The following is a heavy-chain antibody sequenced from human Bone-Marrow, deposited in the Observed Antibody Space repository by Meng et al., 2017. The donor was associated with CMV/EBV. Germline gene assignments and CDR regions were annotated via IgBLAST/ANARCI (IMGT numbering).Heavy chain of an antibody. Sequence: GESLKISCAASGFTFSSYAMSWVRQAPGKGLEWVSAISGSGGSTYYADSVKGRFTISRDNSKNTLYLQMNSLRAEDTAVYYCARAIRLPGVLDYWGQGTLVTVSS. J-gene: IGHJ4*02. CDR1: GFTFSSYA. D-gene: IGHD3-10*01. CDR3: ARAIRLPGVLDY. V-gene: IGHV3-23*01. CDR2: ISGSGGST.